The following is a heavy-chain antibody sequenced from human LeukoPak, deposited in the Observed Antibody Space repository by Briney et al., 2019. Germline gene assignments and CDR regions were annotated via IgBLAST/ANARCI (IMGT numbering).Heavy chain of an antibody. CDR3: ARDKSIVGATTPSDLFDY. Sequence: GGSLRLSCAASGFSLGDYWMSWFRQAPGKGLEWVAVIWYDGSNKYYADSVKGRFTISRDNSKNTLYLQMNSLRAEDTAVYYCARDKSIVGATTPSDLFDYWGQGTLVTVSS. D-gene: IGHD1-26*01. CDR1: GFSLGDYW. J-gene: IGHJ4*02. CDR2: IWYDGSNK. V-gene: IGHV3-33*01.